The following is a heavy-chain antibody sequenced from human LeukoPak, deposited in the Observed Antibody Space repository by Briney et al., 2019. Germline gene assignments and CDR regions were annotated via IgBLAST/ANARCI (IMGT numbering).Heavy chain of an antibody. CDR3: AKTGYSSGWYSRVNWYFDL. CDR2: IYYSGST. V-gene: IGHV4-31*03. Sequence: SETLSLTCTVSGGSISSGGYYWSWIRQHPGKGLEWIGYIYYSGSTYYNPSLKSRVTISVDTSKNQFSLKLSSVTAADTAVYYCAKTGYSSGWYSRVNWYFDLWGRGTLVTVSS. CDR1: GGSISSGGYY. D-gene: IGHD6-19*01. J-gene: IGHJ2*01.